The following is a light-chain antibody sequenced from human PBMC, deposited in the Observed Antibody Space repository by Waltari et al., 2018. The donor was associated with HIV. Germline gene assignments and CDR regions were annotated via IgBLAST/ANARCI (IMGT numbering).Light chain of an antibody. J-gene: IGLJ2*01. Sequence: QSALTQPRSVSGSPGQSVTMSCSGTSSDVGGYNYVSWYQQHPDKAPKLMIYDVNKRPSGVPVRFSGSKSGNTASLTSSGLQAEDEADYYCCSYAGSYSYVVLGGGTKLTVL. V-gene: IGLV2-11*01. CDR3: CSYAGSYSYVV. CDR2: DVN. CDR1: SSDVGGYNY.